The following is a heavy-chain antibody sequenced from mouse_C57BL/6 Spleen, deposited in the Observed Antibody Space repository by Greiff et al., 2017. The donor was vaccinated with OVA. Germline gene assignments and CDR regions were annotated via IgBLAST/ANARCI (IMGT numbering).Heavy chain of an antibody. D-gene: IGHD3-2*02. V-gene: IGHV1-4*01. CDR1: GYTFTSYT. Sequence: VQLQQSGAELARPGASVKMSCKASGYTFTSYTMHWVKQRPGQGLEWIGYINPSSGYTKYNQKFKDKATLTADKSSSTAYMQLSSLTSEDSAVYYCARRASSGYYYAMDYWGQGTSVTVSS. CDR2: INPSSGYT. CDR3: ARRASSGYYYAMDY. J-gene: IGHJ4*01.